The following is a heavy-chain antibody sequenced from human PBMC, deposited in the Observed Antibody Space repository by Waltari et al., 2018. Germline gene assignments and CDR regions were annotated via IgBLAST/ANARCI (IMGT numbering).Heavy chain of an antibody. CDR3: ARYPASAISLSYYFDY. Sequence: QVQLVQSGAEVKKPGASVKVSCKASGYTFTSYAMHWVRQAPGQRLEWMGWINAGNGNTKDSQKFQGRVTITRDTSASTAYMELSSLRSEDTAVYYCARYPASAISLSYYFDYWGQGTLVTVSS. V-gene: IGHV1-3*01. CDR1: GYTFTSYA. J-gene: IGHJ4*02. D-gene: IGHD2-21*01. CDR2: INAGNGNT.